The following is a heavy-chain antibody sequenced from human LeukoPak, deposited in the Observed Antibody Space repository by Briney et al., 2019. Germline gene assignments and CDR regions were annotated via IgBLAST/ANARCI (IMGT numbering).Heavy chain of an antibody. Sequence: GGSLRLSCAASGFNFSSYSRTWVRQAPGKGLEWVSYINSSSSTIYYADSVKGRFTISRDNAKNSLYLQMNSLRAEDTAVYYCARDPEGSSWFYPEGDAFDIWGQGTMVTVSS. D-gene: IGHD6-13*01. CDR1: GFNFSSYS. CDR3: ARDPEGSSWFYPEGDAFDI. J-gene: IGHJ3*02. V-gene: IGHV3-48*01. CDR2: INSSSSTI.